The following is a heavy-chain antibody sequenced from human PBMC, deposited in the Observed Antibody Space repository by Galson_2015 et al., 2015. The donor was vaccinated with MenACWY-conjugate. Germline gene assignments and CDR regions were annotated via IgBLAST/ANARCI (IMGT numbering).Heavy chain of an antibody. CDR3: VIEDNWFFHY. CDR2: IHHDRSKR. D-gene: IGHD1-1*01. J-gene: IGHJ4*02. V-gene: IGHV3-7*03. Sequence: WGRQGPGAGVVWVASIHHDRSKRYYVDSVDGRFTIYRDNAKNSLYLLMNSLRVYDTAVYYCVIEDNWFFHYWGQGTQVTCSA.